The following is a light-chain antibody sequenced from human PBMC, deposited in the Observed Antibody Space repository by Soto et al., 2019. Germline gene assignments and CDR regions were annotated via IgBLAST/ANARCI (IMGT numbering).Light chain of an antibody. V-gene: IGKV1-5*03. CDR1: QSISGW. CDR3: QPYNTNWT. Sequence: TKSPSTLSAFLKGRVTIPCRASQSISGWLAGYQQKPGKAPKLLIYQASTLQSGVSSRFSGSGSGTEFTLPISSLQHDDFATYYCQPYNTNWTLGQGTRVDIK. CDR2: QAS. J-gene: IGKJ1*01.